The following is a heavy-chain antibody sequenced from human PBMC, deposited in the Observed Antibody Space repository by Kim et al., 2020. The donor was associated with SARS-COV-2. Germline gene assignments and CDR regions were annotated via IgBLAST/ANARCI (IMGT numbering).Heavy chain of an antibody. CDR2: ISYDGSNR. Sequence: GGSLRLSCAASGFTFSSYGMHWVRQAPGKGLEGVAVISYDGSNRYYADSVKGRFTISRDNSKNTLYLQMNSLRAGDTAVEYCAKDQSSSCSQWGQGT. CDR1: GFTFSSYG. V-gene: IGHV3-30*18. CDR3: AKDQSSSCSQ. J-gene: IGHJ4*02. D-gene: IGHD6-13*01.